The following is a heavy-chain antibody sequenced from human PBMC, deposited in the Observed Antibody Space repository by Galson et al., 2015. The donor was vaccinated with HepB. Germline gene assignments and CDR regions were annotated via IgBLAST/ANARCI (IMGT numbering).Heavy chain of an antibody. Sequence: SLRLSCAASGFTFSSYAMSWVRQAPGKGLEWVSAISGSGGSTYYADSVKGRFTISRDNSKNTLYLQMNSLRAEDTAVYYCAKVIDYGSGSNWFDPWGQGTLVTVSS. CDR1: GFTFSSYA. CDR2: ISGSGGST. D-gene: IGHD3-10*01. CDR3: AKVIDYGSGSNWFDP. J-gene: IGHJ5*02. V-gene: IGHV3-23*01.